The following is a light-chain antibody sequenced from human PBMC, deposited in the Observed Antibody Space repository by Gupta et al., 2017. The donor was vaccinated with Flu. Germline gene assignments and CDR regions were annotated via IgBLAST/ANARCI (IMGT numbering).Light chain of an antibody. V-gene: IGKV1-39*01. Sequence: SSLSASVGDRVTITCRASQSISNYLNWYKKKPGEAPKLLVYRASSWQSGVTSRFSGSGTGTDFTLTISRRQPEDCARYSCQQSETTPLLTFGHGTKVDIK. CDR2: RAS. J-gene: IGKJ3*01. CDR1: QSISNY. CDR3: QQSETTPLLT.